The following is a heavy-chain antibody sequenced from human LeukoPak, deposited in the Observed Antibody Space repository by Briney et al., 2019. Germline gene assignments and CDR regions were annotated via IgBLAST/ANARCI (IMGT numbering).Heavy chain of an antibody. J-gene: IGHJ4*02. D-gene: IGHD3-10*01. V-gene: IGHV3-53*01. Sequence: GGSLRLSCAASGFTVSSNYMSWVRQAPGKRLEWVSVIYSGGSTYYADSVKGRFTISRDNAKNSLYLQMNSLRAEDTTVYYCAKNYYGSGIGYWGQGTLVTVSS. CDR2: IYSGGST. CDR3: AKNYYGSGIGY. CDR1: GFTVSSNY.